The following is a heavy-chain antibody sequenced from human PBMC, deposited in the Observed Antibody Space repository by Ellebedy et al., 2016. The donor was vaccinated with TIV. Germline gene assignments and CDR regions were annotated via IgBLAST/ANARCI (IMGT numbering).Heavy chain of an antibody. Sequence: SETLSLTCIVSGASIDSGGYYWNWIRHHPGTGLEWIGYIYYSGRTEYNPSLKSRVSMSVDPSKTQFSLRLTSVTAADTAVYFCARDANDYGIDAFDIWGHGTMVTVSA. V-gene: IGHV4-31*03. CDR1: GASIDSGGYY. CDR2: IYYSGRT. CDR3: ARDANDYGIDAFDI. J-gene: IGHJ3*02. D-gene: IGHD4-17*01.